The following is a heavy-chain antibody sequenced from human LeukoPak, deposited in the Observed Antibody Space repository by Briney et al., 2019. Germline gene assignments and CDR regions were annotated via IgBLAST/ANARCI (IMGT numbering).Heavy chain of an antibody. CDR3: ARDRGGFLEWLYFDY. V-gene: IGHV3-30-3*01. J-gene: IGHJ4*02. D-gene: IGHD3-3*01. Sequence: PGGSLRLSCAASGFTFSSYAMHWVRQAPGKGLEWVAVISYDGSNKYYADSVKGRFTISRDNSKNTLYLQMNSLRAEDTALYYCARDRGGFLEWLYFDYWGQGTLVTVSS. CDR2: ISYDGSNK. CDR1: GFTFSSYA.